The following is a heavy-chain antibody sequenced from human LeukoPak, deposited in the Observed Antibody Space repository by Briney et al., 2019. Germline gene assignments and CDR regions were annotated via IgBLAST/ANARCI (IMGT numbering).Heavy chain of an antibody. Sequence: SETLSLTCTVSGDSFSSHYWTWIRQPPGKGLEWIGYISYIGSTNYSPSLKSRVTISIDTSKNQFSLKLTSVTAADTAVYYCARDLVTVTKGFDIWGQGTMVSVSS. J-gene: IGHJ3*02. CDR1: GDSFSSHY. CDR2: ISYIGST. V-gene: IGHV4-59*11. CDR3: ARDLVTVTKGFDI. D-gene: IGHD4-17*01.